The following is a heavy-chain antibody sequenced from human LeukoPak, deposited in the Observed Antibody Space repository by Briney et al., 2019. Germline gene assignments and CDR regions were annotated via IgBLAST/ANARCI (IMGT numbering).Heavy chain of an antibody. CDR1: GFTFSSYG. Sequence: PRRSLRLSCAASGFTFSSYGMHWVRQAPGKGLEWVAVISYDGSNKYYADSVKGRFTISRDNSKNTLYLQMNSLRAEDTAVYYCAKDRGSGYGPFDYWGQGTLVTVSS. V-gene: IGHV3-30*18. D-gene: IGHD5-12*01. CDR2: ISYDGSNK. J-gene: IGHJ4*02. CDR3: AKDRGSGYGPFDY.